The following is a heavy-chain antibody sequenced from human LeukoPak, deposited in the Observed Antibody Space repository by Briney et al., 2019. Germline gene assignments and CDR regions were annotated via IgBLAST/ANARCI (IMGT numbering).Heavy chain of an antibody. J-gene: IGHJ4*02. Sequence: PSVTLSLTCAVYGGSFSGYYWSWIRQPPGKGLEWIGEINHSGSTNYNPSLKSRVTISVDTSKNQFSLKLSSVTAADTAVYYCARGRLRYGDYHDYWGQGTLVTVSS. CDR1: GGSFSGYY. CDR3: ARGRLRYGDYHDY. CDR2: INHSGST. D-gene: IGHD4-17*01. V-gene: IGHV4-34*01.